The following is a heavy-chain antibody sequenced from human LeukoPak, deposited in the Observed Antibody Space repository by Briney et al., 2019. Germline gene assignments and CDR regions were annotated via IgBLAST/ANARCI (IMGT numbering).Heavy chain of an antibody. J-gene: IGHJ4*02. CDR3: ATGRRVYYGSGNLLY. V-gene: IGHV1-24*01. Sequence: GASVKVSCKVSGYTLTELSMHWVRQAPGKGLEWMGGFDPEDGETIYAQKFQGRVTMTEDTSTDTAYMELSSLRSEDTAVYYCATGRRVYYGSGNLLYWGLGTLVTVSS. D-gene: IGHD3-10*01. CDR2: FDPEDGET. CDR1: GYTLTELS.